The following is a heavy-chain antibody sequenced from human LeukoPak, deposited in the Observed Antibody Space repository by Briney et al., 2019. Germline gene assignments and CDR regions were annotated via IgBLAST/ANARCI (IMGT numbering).Heavy chain of an antibody. J-gene: IGHJ3*02. CDR1: GFTFSSYW. Sequence: GGSLRLSCAASGFTFSSYWLHWVRQSPGKGLVWVSRISGDGGNTDYADSVKGRFIVSRDNSKNTVYLQMNSLRAEDTAVYYCAKDRFSSSWFDGSDIWGQGTVVTVSS. V-gene: IGHV3-74*01. CDR2: ISGDGGNT. CDR3: AKDRFSSSWFDGSDI. D-gene: IGHD6-13*01.